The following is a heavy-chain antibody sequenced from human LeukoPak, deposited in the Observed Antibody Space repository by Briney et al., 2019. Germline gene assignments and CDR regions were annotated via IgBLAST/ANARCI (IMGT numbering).Heavy chain of an antibody. Sequence: EASVKVSCKASGYTFTAYYMHWVRQAPGQGLEWMGWITPNSGGTKYAQRFQGRVTMTRDTSISTAYMDLSSLGSDDTAVFYCVRKSATRRTSEFDYWGQGTPVTVSS. V-gene: IGHV1-2*02. CDR2: ITPNSGGT. CDR3: VRKSATRRTSEFDY. CDR1: GYTFTAYY. J-gene: IGHJ4*02. D-gene: IGHD2-15*01.